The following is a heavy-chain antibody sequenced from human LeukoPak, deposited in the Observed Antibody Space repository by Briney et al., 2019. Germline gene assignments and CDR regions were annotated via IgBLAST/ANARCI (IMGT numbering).Heavy chain of an antibody. CDR1: GGTFSSYA. CDR3: ARDPRDFDILTGYYSCYFDY. CDR2: IIPILGIA. V-gene: IGHV1-69*04. Sequence: GASVKVSCKASGGTFSSYAISWVRQAPGQGLEWMGRIIPILGIANYAQKFQGRVTITADKSTSTAYMELSSLRSEDTAVYYCARDPRDFDILTGYYSCYFDYWGQGTLVTVSS. J-gene: IGHJ4*02. D-gene: IGHD3-9*01.